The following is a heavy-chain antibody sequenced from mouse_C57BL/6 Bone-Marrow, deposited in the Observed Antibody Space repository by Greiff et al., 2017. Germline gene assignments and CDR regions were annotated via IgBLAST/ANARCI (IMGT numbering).Heavy chain of an antibody. D-gene: IGHD1-1*01. CDR1: GFNIKDDY. Sequence: VQLKQSGAELVRPGASVKLSCTASGFNIKDDYMHWVKQRPEQGLEWIGWIDPENGDTEYASKFQGKATITVDTSSTTAYLQLSSLTSEATAFYARTKHYGSSAYGGQGPLVIVSA. J-gene: IGHJ3*01. V-gene: IGHV14-4*01. CDR3: TKHYGSSAY. CDR2: IDPENGDT.